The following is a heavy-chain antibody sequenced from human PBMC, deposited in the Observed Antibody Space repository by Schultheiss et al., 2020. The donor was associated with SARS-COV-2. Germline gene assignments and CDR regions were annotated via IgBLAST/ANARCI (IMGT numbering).Heavy chain of an antibody. D-gene: IGHD6-13*01. CDR1: GFTFSSYA. CDR2: IWYDGSNK. CDR3: ARGEQQLGRFDY. V-gene: IGHV3-33*08. Sequence: GGSLRLSCAASGFTFSSYAMSWVRRAPGKGLEWVAVIWYDGSNKYYADSVKGRFSISRDNSKNTLYLQMNSLRAEDTAVYYCARGEQQLGRFDYWGQGILVTVSS. J-gene: IGHJ4*02.